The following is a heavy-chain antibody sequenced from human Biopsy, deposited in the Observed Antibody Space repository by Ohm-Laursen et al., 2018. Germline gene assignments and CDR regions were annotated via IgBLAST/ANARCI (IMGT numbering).Heavy chain of an antibody. CDR3: VRRRSAVAY. CDR2: MNYSGST. Sequence: GTLSLTCTVSGGSLNSYYWSWIRQPPGQGLEWIGYMNYSGSTKSSTSLKNRITVSFDTSTNQFSLKLTSMTPAATAVYYCVRRRSAVAYWGQGTLVIVSS. D-gene: IGHD6-25*01. J-gene: IGHJ4*02. CDR1: GGSLNSYY. V-gene: IGHV4-59*01.